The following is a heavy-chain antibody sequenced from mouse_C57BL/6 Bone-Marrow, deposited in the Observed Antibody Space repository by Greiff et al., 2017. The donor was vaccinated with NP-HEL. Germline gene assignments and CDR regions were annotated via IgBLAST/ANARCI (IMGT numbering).Heavy chain of an antibody. CDR2: IYPGDGDT. CDR1: GYAFSSSW. V-gene: IGHV1-82*01. Sequence: VQLKQSGPELVKPGASVKISCKASGYAFSSSWMNWVKQRPGKGLEWIGRIYPGDGDTNYNGKFKGKATLTADKSSSTAYMQLSSLTSEDSAVYFCARRNYGSTPMDYWGQGTSVTVSS. D-gene: IGHD1-1*01. CDR3: ARRNYGSTPMDY. J-gene: IGHJ4*01.